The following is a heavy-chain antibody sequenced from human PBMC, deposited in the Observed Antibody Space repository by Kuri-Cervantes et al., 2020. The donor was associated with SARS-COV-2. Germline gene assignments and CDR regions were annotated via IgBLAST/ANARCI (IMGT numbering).Heavy chain of an antibody. CDR3: ARDLVGFDP. V-gene: IGHV3-69-1*01. CDR1: GFTFSNAW. Sequence: GGSLRLSCAASGFTFSNAWMNWVRQAPGKGLEWVSSISSSSTIYYADSVKGRFTISRDNSKNTLYLQMNSLRAEDTAVYYCARDLVGFDPWGQGTLVTVSS. CDR2: ISSSSTI. D-gene: IGHD2-8*02. J-gene: IGHJ5*02.